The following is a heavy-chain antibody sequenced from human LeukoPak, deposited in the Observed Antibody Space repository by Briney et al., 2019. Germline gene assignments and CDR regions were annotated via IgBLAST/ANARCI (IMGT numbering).Heavy chain of an antibody. CDR1: GFTFSSYA. J-gene: IGHJ4*02. D-gene: IGHD6-19*01. Sequence: PGGSLRLSCAASGFTFSSYAMHWVRQAPGKGLEWVAVISYDGSNKYYADSVKGRFTISRDNSKNALYLQMNSLRAEDTAVYYCTKDSDWAIDYWGQGTLVIVSS. CDR2: ISYDGSNK. V-gene: IGHV3-30*04. CDR3: TKDSDWAIDY.